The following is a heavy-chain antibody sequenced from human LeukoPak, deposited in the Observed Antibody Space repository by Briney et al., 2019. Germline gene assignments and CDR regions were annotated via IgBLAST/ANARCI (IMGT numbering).Heavy chain of an antibody. CDR2: IDPNSGGT. CDR3: ARIGISGSYWDFDQ. Sequence: ASVKVSCKASGFTFTAYYMHWVRHAPGQGLEWMGWIDPNSGGTYYARHFQGRVAMTRDTSISTAYMELSSLRSDDTAVYYCARIGISGSYWDFDQWGQGTLVTVSS. CDR1: GFTFTAYY. V-gene: IGHV1-2*02. D-gene: IGHD1-26*01. J-gene: IGHJ4*02.